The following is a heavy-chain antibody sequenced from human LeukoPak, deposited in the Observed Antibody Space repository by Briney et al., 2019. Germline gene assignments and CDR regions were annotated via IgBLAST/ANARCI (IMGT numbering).Heavy chain of an antibody. CDR1: GFTFSSYW. J-gene: IGHJ6*02. Sequence: GGSLRLSCAASGFTFSSYWMHWVRQAPGKGLVWVSRINSDGSSTSYADSVKGRFTISRDNAKNTLYLQMNSLRAEDTAVYYCAREVKSIVDSWYVSPKADPLEADLDYYGMDVWGQGTTVTVSS. V-gene: IGHV3-74*01. D-gene: IGHD6-13*01. CDR3: AREVKSIVDSWYVSPKADPLEADLDYYGMDV. CDR2: INSDGSST.